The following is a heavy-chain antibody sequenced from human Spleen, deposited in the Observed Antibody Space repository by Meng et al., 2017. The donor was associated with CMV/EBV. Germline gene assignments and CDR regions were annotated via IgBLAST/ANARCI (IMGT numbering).Heavy chain of an antibody. CDR3: ARYQNYYDPENWFDP. CDR1: GYIFASYG. J-gene: IGHJ5*02. CDR2: INTSNGNT. V-gene: IGHV1-18*01. D-gene: IGHD3-22*01. Sequence: ASVKVSCKASGYIFASYGISWLRQAPGQGLEWMGWINTSNGNTNYAQNLQGRVTLTTDTSTSTAYMELRSLRSDDTAVYFCARYQNYYDPENWFDPWGQGTQVTVSS.